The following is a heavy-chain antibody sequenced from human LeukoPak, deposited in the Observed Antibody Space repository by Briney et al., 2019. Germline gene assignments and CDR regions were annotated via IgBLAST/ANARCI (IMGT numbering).Heavy chain of an antibody. J-gene: IGHJ5*02. CDR1: GYTFTGYY. V-gene: IGHV1-69*04. CDR3: AREPGGYYDILTGYYKPGRNNWFDP. Sequence: ASVKVSCKTSGYTFTGYYMHWVRRAPGQGLEWMGRIIPNLGIANYAQKFQGRVTITADKSTSTAYMELSSLRSEDTAVYYCAREPGGYYDILTGYYKPGRNNWFDPWGQGTLVTVSS. D-gene: IGHD3-9*01. CDR2: IIPNLGIA.